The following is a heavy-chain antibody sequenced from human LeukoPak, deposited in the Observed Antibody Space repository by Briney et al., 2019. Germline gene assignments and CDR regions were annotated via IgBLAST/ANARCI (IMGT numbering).Heavy chain of an antibody. CDR1: GFTFSGSV. V-gene: IGHV3-73*01. Sequence: GGSLKLSCAASGFTFSGSVMHWVRQASGKGLEWVGRIRSKANNYATAYAASVKGRFAISRDDSKNTTYLQMNSLKTEDTAVYYCTSRRNGDYLSSTAMDVWSKGTTVIVSS. J-gene: IGHJ6*04. D-gene: IGHD4-17*01. CDR2: IRSKANNYAT. CDR3: TSRRNGDYLSSTAMDV.